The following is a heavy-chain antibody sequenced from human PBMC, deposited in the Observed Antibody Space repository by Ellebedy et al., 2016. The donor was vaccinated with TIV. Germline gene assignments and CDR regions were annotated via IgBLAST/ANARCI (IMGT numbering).Heavy chain of an antibody. V-gene: IGHV3-7*03. CDR3: ARVPPDGAVAGTVEVAFDY. Sequence: PSETLSLTCAASEFAFATDWMTRVRQAPGKGLEWVANINQDGSDKSYVDSVKGRFSLSRDNAKNSLYLQMNSLRAEDTAVYYCARVPPDGAVAGTVEVAFDYWGQGTLVTVSS. CDR2: INQDGSDK. J-gene: IGHJ4*02. D-gene: IGHD6-19*01. CDR1: EFAFATDW.